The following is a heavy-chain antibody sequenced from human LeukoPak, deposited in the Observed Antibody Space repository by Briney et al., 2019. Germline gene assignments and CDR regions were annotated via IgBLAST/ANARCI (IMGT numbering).Heavy chain of an antibody. Sequence: PGGSLRLSCAASGFTFSSYAMHWVRQAPGKGLEWVAVISYAGNNKYYADSVKGRFTISRDNSRNTLYLQMNSLRPEDTAVYYCAREGEGYFDYWGQGTLVTVSS. CDR2: ISYAGNNK. CDR3: AREGEGYFDY. V-gene: IGHV3-30*04. J-gene: IGHJ4*02. D-gene: IGHD3-16*01. CDR1: GFTFSSYA.